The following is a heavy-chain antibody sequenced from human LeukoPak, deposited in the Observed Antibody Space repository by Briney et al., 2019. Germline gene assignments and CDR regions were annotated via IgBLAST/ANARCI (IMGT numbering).Heavy chain of an antibody. J-gene: IGHJ4*02. V-gene: IGHV4-59*08. D-gene: IGHD3-22*01. CDR2: IYYSGNT. Sequence: PSETLSLTCTVSGGSISSYYWSWIRQPPGKGLEWIGYIYYSGNTNYNPSLKSRVTISVDTSKNQFSLKLSSATAADTAVYYCARRDSSGYYGYWGQGTLVTVSS. CDR3: ARRDSSGYYGY. CDR1: GGSISSYY.